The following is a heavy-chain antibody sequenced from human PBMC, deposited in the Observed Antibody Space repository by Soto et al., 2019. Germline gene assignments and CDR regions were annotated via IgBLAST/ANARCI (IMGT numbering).Heavy chain of an antibody. CDR2: IYHSGST. CDR1: GGSISSGGYS. V-gene: IGHV4-30-2*01. D-gene: IGHD6-19*01. J-gene: IGHJ5*02. Sequence: PSETLSLTCAVSGGSISSGGYSWSWIRQPPGKGLEWIGYIYHSGSTYYNPSLKSRVTISVDRSKNQFSLKLSSVTAAVTAVYYCARAGRVFTSEYTSGWVFDPWGQGTPVTVSS. CDR3: ARAGRVFTSEYTSGWVFDP.